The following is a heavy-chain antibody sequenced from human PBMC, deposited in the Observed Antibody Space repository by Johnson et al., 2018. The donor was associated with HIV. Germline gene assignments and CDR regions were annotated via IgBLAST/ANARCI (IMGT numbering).Heavy chain of an antibody. CDR3: YGYYDAFDI. CDR2: IKQDGSEQ. Sequence: VQLVESGGGLVQPGGSLRLSCAASGFTVSSYYMNWVRQAPGKGLEWVANIKQDGSEQYYVDSVKGRFTVSRDSSKNTLFLQMTSLRVEDTAVYYCYGYYDAFDIWGQGTMVSVSS. CDR1: GFTVSSYY. V-gene: IGHV3-7*03. D-gene: IGHD3-10*01. J-gene: IGHJ3*02.